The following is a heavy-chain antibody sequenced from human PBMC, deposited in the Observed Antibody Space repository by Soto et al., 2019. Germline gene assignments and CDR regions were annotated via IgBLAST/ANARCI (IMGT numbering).Heavy chain of an antibody. CDR1: GFTFSTYW. Sequence: EVQLVESGGGLVQPGGSLRLSCAASGFTFSTYWMSWVRQAPGNGLEWVANIKTDESEKYYVDSVRGRFTTSGDNARQFFYLQMDSLTGEDTAVYYCTREGYPFALDVWGMGSSVTVSS. CDR2: IKTDESEK. CDR3: TREGYPFALDV. J-gene: IGHJ6*04. V-gene: IGHV3-7*03. D-gene: IGHD5-12*01.